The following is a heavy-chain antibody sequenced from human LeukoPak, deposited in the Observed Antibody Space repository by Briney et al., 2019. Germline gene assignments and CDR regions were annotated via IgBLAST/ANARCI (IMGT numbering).Heavy chain of an antibody. CDR1: GDSISTYY. V-gene: IGHV4-59*08. Sequence: SETLSLTCTVSGDSISTYYWNWIRQSPGKGLEWIGYIYYSGSTNYNPSLKSRVTISIDTSKNQFSLKLSSVTAADTAVYYCVRKGSSWYYFDYWGQGTLVTVSS. D-gene: IGHD6-13*01. J-gene: IGHJ4*02. CDR3: VRKGSSWYYFDY. CDR2: IYYSGST.